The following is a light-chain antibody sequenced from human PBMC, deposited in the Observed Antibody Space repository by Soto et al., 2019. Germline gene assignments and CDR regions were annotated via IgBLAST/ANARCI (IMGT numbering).Light chain of an antibody. V-gene: IGKV3-20*01. CDR2: GAS. Sequence: EIVLTQSPGTLSLSPGERATLSCRASQSVSKSYLAWFQQKPGQAPRLLIYGASNRAAGIPDRFSGSGSGTDFTLTISKLEPEDFAVYYCQQFASSSWTFGQGTQV. J-gene: IGKJ1*01. CDR3: QQFASSSWT. CDR1: QSVSKSY.